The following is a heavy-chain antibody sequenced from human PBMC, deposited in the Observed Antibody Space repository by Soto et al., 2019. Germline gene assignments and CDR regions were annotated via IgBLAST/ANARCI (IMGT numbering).Heavy chain of an antibody. CDR1: GFGFTFSTSA. CDR3: AKDSHWAILSPTHEY. Sequence: GGSLRLSCAASGFGFTFSTSAMSWVRQAPGKGLEWVSTFRESGGTTHYANSVKGRFTISRDTSKNMLYLQMNSLRAEDTAIYYCAKDSHWAILSPTHEYWGHGTLVTVSS. CDR2: FRESGGTT. V-gene: IGHV3-23*01. J-gene: IGHJ4*01. D-gene: IGHD2-2*01.